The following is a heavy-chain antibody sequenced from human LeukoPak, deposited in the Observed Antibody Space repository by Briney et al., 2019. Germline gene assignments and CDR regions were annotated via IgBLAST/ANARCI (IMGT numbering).Heavy chain of an antibody. V-gene: IGHV3-21*01. Sequence: GGSLRLSCAASGFTFSRYSMNWVRQAPGKRREWVSSISSSSSYIYYADSVKGRFTIPRENAKNSLSLQMNSLRAEDTAVYYCAILGGYWGQGTLVTVSS. CDR2: ISSSSSYI. J-gene: IGHJ4*02. D-gene: IGHD3-16*01. CDR3: AILGGY. CDR1: GFTFSRYS.